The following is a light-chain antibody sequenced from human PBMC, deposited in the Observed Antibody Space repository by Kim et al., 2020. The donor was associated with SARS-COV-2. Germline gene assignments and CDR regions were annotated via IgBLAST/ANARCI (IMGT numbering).Light chain of an antibody. CDR2: AAS. CDR3: QKYNSAPWT. J-gene: IGKJ1*01. V-gene: IGKV1-27*01. Sequence: ASVGDRVPSTCRASQDIANSLAWYQQKPGKVPQVLIYAASTLQSGVPSRFSGSGSGTEFTLTSGSLQTEDVATYYCQKYNSAPWTFGPGTKVDIK. CDR1: QDIANS.